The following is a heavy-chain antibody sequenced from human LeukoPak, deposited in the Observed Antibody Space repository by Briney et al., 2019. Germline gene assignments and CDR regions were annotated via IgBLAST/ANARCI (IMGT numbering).Heavy chain of an antibody. CDR3: ARDSNGPAF. V-gene: IGHV3-53*01. Sequence: QAGGSLRLSCAASGFIVSNNYMSWVRQAPGKGLEWVSVIYSGGGTFYSDSVKGRFTISRDYSKNTLYLQMNSLRADDTAVYYCARDSNGPAFWGQGTLVTVSS. D-gene: IGHD6-19*01. CDR2: IYSGGGT. J-gene: IGHJ4*02. CDR1: GFIVSNNY.